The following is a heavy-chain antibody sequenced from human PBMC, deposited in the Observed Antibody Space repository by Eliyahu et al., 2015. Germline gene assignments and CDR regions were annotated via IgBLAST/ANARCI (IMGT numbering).Heavy chain of an antibody. CDR3: ARRVREYSGYGESPDAFDI. CDR2: IYYSGST. D-gene: IGHD5-12*01. Sequence: QVQLQESGPGLVKPSETLSLTCTVSGGSISSYXWSWIRQPPGKGLEWIGYIYYSGSTNYNPSLKSRVTISVDTSKNQFSLKLSSVTAADTAVYYCARRVREYSGYGESPDAFDIWGQGTMVTVSS. J-gene: IGHJ3*02. CDR1: GGSISSYX. V-gene: IGHV4-59*08.